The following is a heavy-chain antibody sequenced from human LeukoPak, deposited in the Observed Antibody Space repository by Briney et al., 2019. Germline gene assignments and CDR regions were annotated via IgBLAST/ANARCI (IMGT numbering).Heavy chain of an antibody. CDR2: VNPKSGGT. CDR3: ARRTAALSWFDP. CDR1: GYRFSDYY. J-gene: IGHJ5*02. Sequence: ASVKVSCKASGYRFSDYYIHWVRQAPGQGFEWMGWVNPKSGGTLYPQNFQGRVTMTRDTSINTAYMELSRLRSDDTAVYYCARRTAALSWFDPWGQGTLVTVSS. V-gene: IGHV1-2*02. D-gene: IGHD6-13*01.